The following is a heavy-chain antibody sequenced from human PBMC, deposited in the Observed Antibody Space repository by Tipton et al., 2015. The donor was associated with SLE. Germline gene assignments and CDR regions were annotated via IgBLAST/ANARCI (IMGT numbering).Heavy chain of an antibody. CDR2: ISYSGST. V-gene: IGHV4-61*08. D-gene: IGHD6-19*01. CDR1: GGSVSSSGYS. J-gene: IGHJ4*02. CDR3: ASRAVAGTADY. Sequence: TLSLTCTVSGGSVSSSGYSWSWIRQPPGKGLQWIGYISYSGSTNYNPSLKSRVTISINTSKNQFPLKLTSVTAADTAVYYCASRAVAGTADYWGQGTLVTVSS.